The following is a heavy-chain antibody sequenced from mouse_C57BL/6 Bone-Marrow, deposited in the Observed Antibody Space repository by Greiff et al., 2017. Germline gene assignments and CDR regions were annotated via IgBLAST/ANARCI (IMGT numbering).Heavy chain of an antibody. CDR1: GYTFTDYY. Sequence: EVQLQQSGPELVKPGASVKISCKASGYTFTDYYMNWVKQSHGKSLEWIGDINPNNGGTSYNQKFKGKATLTVDKSSSTAYMELRSLTSEDSAVYYCARSWVVATYYFDDWGQGTTLTVSS. J-gene: IGHJ2*01. CDR3: ARSWVVATYYFDD. V-gene: IGHV1-26*01. CDR2: INPNNGGT. D-gene: IGHD1-1*01.